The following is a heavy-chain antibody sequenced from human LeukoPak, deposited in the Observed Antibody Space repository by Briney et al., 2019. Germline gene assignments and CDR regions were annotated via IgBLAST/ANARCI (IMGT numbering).Heavy chain of an antibody. CDR1: GFTFNAFG. D-gene: IGHD2-2*03. CDR3: ARDLKMGIGFRRDLDY. V-gene: IGHV3-48*02. J-gene: IGHJ4*02. Sequence: QTGGSLRLSCAASGFTFNAFGMNWVRQAPGKGLEWVSYIGTTSGAIYYADSVKGRFTISRDNAKNSLYLQMNSLRDEDTAVYYCARDLKMGIGFRRDLDYWGQGTLVTVSS. CDR2: IGTTSGAI.